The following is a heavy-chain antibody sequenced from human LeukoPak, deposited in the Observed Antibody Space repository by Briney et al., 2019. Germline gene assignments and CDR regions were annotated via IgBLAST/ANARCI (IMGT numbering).Heavy chain of an antibody. V-gene: IGHV3-23*01. CDR3: AKGLRGVVINFDY. CDR1: GFTFSNYG. Sequence: PGGSLRLSCAASGFTFSNYGMSWVRQAPGKGLEWVSAISGSGGSTYYADSVKGRFTISRDNSKNTVYLQMNSLRADDTAVYYCAKGLRGVVINFDYRGQGTLVTVSS. J-gene: IGHJ4*02. D-gene: IGHD3-22*01. CDR2: ISGSGGST.